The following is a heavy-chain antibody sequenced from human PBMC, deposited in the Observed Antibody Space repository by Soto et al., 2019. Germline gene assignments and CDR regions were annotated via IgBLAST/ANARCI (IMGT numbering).Heavy chain of an antibody. V-gene: IGHV3-9*01. J-gene: IGHJ4*02. CDR2: ISWNSGSI. CDR1: GFTFDDYA. CDR3: ARDPVFGNAMPDVSGYYSNYYFDD. Sequence: PGGSLRLSCAASGFTFDDYAMHWVRQAPGKGLEWVSGISWNSGSIGYADSVKGRFTISRDNSKNTLYLQMNSLRAEDTAVYYCARDPVFGNAMPDVSGYYSNYYFDDWGQGPMVTVSS. D-gene: IGHD3-22*01.